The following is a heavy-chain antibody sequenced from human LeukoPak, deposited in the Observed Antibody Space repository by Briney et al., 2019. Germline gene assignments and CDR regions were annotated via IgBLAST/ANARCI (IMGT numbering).Heavy chain of an antibody. CDR2: ISGRTGKT. Sequence: GGSLRLSCAASGLTFSTNAMSWVRQAPRKGLEWVSAISGRTGKTYYADSVRGRFTISRDNSESTIYLQMSSLRAEDTAVYYCTRSKYGGWVDQWGQGILVTVSS. CDR3: TRSKYGGWVDQ. J-gene: IGHJ4*02. V-gene: IGHV3-23*01. D-gene: IGHD4-23*01. CDR1: GLTFSTNA.